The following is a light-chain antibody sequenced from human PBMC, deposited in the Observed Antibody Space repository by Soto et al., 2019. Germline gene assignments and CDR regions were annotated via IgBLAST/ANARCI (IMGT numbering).Light chain of an antibody. J-gene: IGKJ1*01. CDR3: QQYINLWT. CDR2: GAS. V-gene: IGKV3-15*01. Sequence: EIVMTQSPATLSVSPGERVTLSCRASQSVSSNLAWYQQKPGQSPRLLIYGASTRATGIPARFSGSGSGTEFTLTISSLXXXDFAVYYCQQYINLWTFGQGTKVEIK. CDR1: QSVSSN.